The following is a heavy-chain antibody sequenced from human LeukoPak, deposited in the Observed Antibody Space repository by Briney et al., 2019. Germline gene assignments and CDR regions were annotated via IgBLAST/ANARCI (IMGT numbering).Heavy chain of an antibody. J-gene: IGHJ5*02. CDR1: GFTFSSYE. CDR2: ISSSGSTI. Sequence: GGSLRLSCAASGFTFSSYEMNWVRQAPGKGLEWVSYISSSGSTIYYADSVKGRFTISRDNAKNSLYLQMNSLRAEDTAVYYCARDYYDGSGYPTGFDPWGQGTLVTVSS. D-gene: IGHD3-22*01. CDR3: ARDYYDGSGYPTGFDP. V-gene: IGHV3-48*03.